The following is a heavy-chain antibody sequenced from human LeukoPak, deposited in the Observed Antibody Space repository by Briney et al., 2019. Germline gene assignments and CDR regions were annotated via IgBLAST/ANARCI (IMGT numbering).Heavy chain of an antibody. Sequence: GRSLRLSCAASGFTFSSYGMHWVRQAPGKGLEWVAVIWYDGSNKYYADSVKGRFTISRDNSKNTLYLQMNSLRAEDTAVYYCARDSPATTTGLFDYWGQGTLVTVSS. CDR1: GFTFSSYG. J-gene: IGHJ4*02. CDR3: ARDSPATTTGLFDY. V-gene: IGHV3-33*01. CDR2: IWYDGSNK. D-gene: IGHD5-12*01.